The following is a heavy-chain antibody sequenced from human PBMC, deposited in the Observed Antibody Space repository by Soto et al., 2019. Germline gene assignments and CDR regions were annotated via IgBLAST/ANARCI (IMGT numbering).Heavy chain of an antibody. J-gene: IGHJ4*02. CDR2: IYYSGST. D-gene: IGHD3-22*01. CDR3: ARGGSMYYDSSGYPMDFDY. CDR1: GGSISSYY. V-gene: IGHV4-59*01. Sequence: QVQLQESGPGLVKPSETLSLTCTVSGGSISSYYWSWIRQPPGKGLEWIGYIYYSGSTNYNPSLKSRVTISVDTSKNQFSLKLSSVTAADTAVYYCARGGSMYYDSSGYPMDFDYWGQGTLVTVSS.